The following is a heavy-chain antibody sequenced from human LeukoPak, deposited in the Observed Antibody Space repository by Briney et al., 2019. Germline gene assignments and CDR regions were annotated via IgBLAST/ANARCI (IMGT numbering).Heavy chain of an antibody. V-gene: IGHV3-53*01. D-gene: IGHD4-17*01. J-gene: IGHJ4*02. CDR2: IYSGGST. CDR3: ARDGDYGDPDYFDY. CDR1: GFTVSSNY. Sequence: GGSLRLSCAASGFTVSSNYMSWVRQAPGKGLEWVSVIYSGGSTYYADSVKGRFTISRDNSKNTLYLQMNSLRAEDTAVYYCARDGDYGDPDYFDYWGQGTLVTVSS.